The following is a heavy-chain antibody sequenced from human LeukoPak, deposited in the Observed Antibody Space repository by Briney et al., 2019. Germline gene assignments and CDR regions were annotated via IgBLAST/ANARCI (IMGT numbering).Heavy chain of an antibody. V-gene: IGHV4-31*03. J-gene: IGHJ3*02. CDR2: SSYTGNA. CDR1: GGSISSGDYY. D-gene: IGHD2/OR15-2a*01. CDR3: ASHQNVLYAFDI. Sequence: ASGPTLVNPSQTLSLTCTVSGGSISSGDYYWSWLRQHPGKGLEWIGYSSYTGNAYYNPSLKSRITISVDTSKNQFSLKLSSVTAADTAVYYCASHQNVLYAFDIWGQGTMVTVSS.